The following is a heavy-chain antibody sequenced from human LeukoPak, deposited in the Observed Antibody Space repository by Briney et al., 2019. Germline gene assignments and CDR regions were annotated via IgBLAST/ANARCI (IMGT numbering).Heavy chain of an antibody. CDR1: GYTFISYD. CDR3: ARNYYGSGGDY. J-gene: IGHJ4*02. V-gene: IGHV1-8*01. CDR2: RNPNSGNT. D-gene: IGHD3-10*01. Sequence: ASVKVSCKASGYTFISYDINWVRQATGQGLEWLAWRNPNSGNTGYAQKFQGRITITRNTSISTAYMELSSLRSEDTAVYYCARNYYGSGGDYWGQGTLVTVSS.